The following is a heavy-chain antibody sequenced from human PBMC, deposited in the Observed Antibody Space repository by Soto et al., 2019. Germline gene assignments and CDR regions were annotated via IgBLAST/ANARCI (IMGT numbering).Heavy chain of an antibody. CDR3: TRDPYGMDV. Sequence: GGSLRLSCEVSGFTFSAYGMHWVRQAPGKGLEWVAAISHDGTNKNYGDSVKGRFTISRDNAKNSLYLQMNSLRDEDTAVYYCTRDPYGMDVWGQGTTVTVSS. CDR1: GFTFSAYG. J-gene: IGHJ6*02. V-gene: IGHV3-30*03. CDR2: ISHDGTNK.